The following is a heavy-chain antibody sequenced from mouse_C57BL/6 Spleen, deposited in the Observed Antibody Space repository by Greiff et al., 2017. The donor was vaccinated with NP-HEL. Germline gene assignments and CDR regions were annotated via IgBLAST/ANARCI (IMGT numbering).Heavy chain of an antibody. D-gene: IGHD1-1*01. V-gene: IGHV1-81*01. J-gene: IGHJ1*03. CDR1: GYTFTSYG. CDR3: ARIHYYGSSYRYFDV. Sequence: QVQLQQSGAELARPGASVKLSCKASGYTFTSYGISWVKQRTGQGLEWIGEISPRSGNTYYNEKFKGKATLTADKSSSTAYMELRSLTSEDSAVYFCARIHYYGSSYRYFDVWGTGTTVTVSS. CDR2: ISPRSGNT.